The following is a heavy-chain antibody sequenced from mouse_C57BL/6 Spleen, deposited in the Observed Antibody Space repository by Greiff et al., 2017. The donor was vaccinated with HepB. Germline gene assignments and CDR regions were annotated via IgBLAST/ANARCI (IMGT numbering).Heavy chain of an antibody. CDR3: ARRMITGTDAMDY. D-gene: IGHD4-1*01. CDR2: IDPSDSYT. V-gene: IGHV1-50*01. CDR1: GYTFTSYW. Sequence: QVQLQQPGAELVKPGASVKLSCKASGYTFTSYWMQWVKQRPGQGLEWIGEIDPSDSYTNYNQKFKGKATLTVDTSSSTAYMQLSSLTSEDSAVYYCARRMITGTDAMDYWGKGTSVTVSS. J-gene: IGHJ4*01.